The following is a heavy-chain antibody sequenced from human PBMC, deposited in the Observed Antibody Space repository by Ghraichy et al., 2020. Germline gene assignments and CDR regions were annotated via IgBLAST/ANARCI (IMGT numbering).Heavy chain of an antibody. J-gene: IGHJ4*02. CDR2: ISGSGGST. D-gene: IGHD1-14*01. CDR3: AKAGNQEAYYFDY. V-gene: IGHV3-23*01. CDR1: GVTFSSSA. Sequence: LSLTCAASGVTFSSSARSWVRQAPGKGLEWVSAISGSGGSTYYADSVKGRFTISRDNSKNTLYLQMNSLRAENTAVYYCAKAGNQEAYYFDYWGQGTLVTVSA.